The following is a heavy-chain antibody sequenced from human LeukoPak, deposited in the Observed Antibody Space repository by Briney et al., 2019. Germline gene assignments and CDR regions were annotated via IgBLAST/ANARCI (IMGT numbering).Heavy chain of an antibody. CDR3: AREVGDYVPSWERYFDY. V-gene: IGHV4-30-2*01. CDR2: IYHSGST. J-gene: IGHJ4*02. Sequence: SETLSLTCTVSGGSISSGDYYWSWIRQPPGKGLEWIGYIYHSGSTYYNPSLKSRVTISVDRSKNQFSLKLSSVTAADTAVYYCAREVGDYVPSWERYFDYWGQGTLVTVSS. D-gene: IGHD1-26*01. CDR1: GGSISSGDYY.